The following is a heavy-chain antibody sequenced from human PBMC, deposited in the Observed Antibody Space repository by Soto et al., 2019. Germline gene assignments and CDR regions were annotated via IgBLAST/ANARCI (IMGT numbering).Heavy chain of an antibody. D-gene: IGHD5-12*01. CDR2: IYYSGST. CDR3: ARDLRDNDGGGYPYTSLYGMDV. CDR1: GGSISSGDYY. J-gene: IGHJ6*02. V-gene: IGHV4-30-4*01. Sequence: PSETLSLTCTVSGGSISSGDYYWSWIRQPPGKGLEWIGYIYYSGSTYYNPSLKSRVTISVDTSKNQFSLKLSSVTAADTAVYYCARDLRDNDGGGYPYTSLYGMDVWGQGTTVTVSS.